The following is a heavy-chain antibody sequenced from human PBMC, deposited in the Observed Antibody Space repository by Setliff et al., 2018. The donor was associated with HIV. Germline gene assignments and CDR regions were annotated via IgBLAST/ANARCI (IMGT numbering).Heavy chain of an antibody. CDR2: IKQDVSEK. V-gene: IGHV3-7*01. CDR3: ARLQVVRGVIIGAYYDY. J-gene: IGHJ4*02. CDR1: GFTISNYW. D-gene: IGHD3-10*01. Sequence: GGCLTLSCAASGFTISNYWMTWVSQADGKGMEWVANIKQDVSEKNYVDSVKGRFSISRDNAKNSLYLQMNSPRAEDTAVYYCARLQVVRGVIIGAYYDYWGRGTLVTVSS.